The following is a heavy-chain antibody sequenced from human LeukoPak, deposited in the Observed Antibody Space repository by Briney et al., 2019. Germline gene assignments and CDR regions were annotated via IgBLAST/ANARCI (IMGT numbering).Heavy chain of an antibody. CDR3: ARLGMLPTPYCSGGSCYSCRLNWFDP. J-gene: IGHJ5*02. Sequence: SETLSLTCTVSGGSISSYYWSWIRQPPGKGLEWIGYIYYSGSTNYNPSLKSRVTISVDTSKNQFSLKLSSVTAADTAVYYCARLGMLPTPYCSGGSCYSCRLNWFDPWGQGTLVTVSS. CDR2: IYYSGST. CDR1: GGSISSYY. V-gene: IGHV4-59*01. D-gene: IGHD2-15*01.